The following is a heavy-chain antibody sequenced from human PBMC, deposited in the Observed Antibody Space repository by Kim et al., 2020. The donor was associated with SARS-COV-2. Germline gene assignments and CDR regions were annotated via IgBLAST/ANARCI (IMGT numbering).Heavy chain of an antibody. D-gene: IGHD1-26*01. CDR1: GFTLSDHW. Sequence: GGSLRLSCAASGFTLSDHWMNWVRQAPGKGLEWVANINRDGSSTNYVQSVEGRFTISRDNTKNSLFLQINGLGVDDTAVYYCARDGRNENIFDYWGQGVLVTVSS. V-gene: IGHV3-7*03. J-gene: IGHJ4*02. CDR2: INRDGSST. CDR3: ARDGRNENIFDY.